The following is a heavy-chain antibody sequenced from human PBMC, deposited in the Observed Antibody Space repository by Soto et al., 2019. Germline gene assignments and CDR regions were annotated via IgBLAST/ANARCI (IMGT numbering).Heavy chain of an antibody. CDR3: ASTRGY. CDR2: IQEDGSET. Sequence: EVQVVESGGGLVQPGGSLRLSCAVSGFTFTGYWVKWVRQAPAKGLEWVATIQEDGSETYYVDSVKGRFTISRDSAKNSVYLQMNSLRVDDTAVYYCASTRGYWGQGTLVTVSA. CDR1: GFTFTGYW. V-gene: IGHV3-7*05. J-gene: IGHJ4*02. D-gene: IGHD3-3*01.